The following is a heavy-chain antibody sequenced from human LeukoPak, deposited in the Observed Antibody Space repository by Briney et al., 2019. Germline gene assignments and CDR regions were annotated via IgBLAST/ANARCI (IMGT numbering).Heavy chain of an antibody. CDR1: GFTFDDYA. J-gene: IGHJ4*02. CDR2: INWNSGSI. V-gene: IGHV3-9*01. CDR3: AKGYYGSGSYYTPFDS. D-gene: IGHD3-10*01. Sequence: GGSLRLSCAASGFTFDDYAMHWARQAPGKGLEWVSGINWNSGSIGYADSVKGRFTISRDNAKNSLYLQMNSLRAEDTALYYCAKGYYGSGSYYTPFDSWGQGTLVTVSS.